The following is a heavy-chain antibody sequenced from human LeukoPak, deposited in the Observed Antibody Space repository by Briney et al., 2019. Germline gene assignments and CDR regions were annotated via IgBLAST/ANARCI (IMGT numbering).Heavy chain of an antibody. CDR3: ARDYYGSTNWFDP. Sequence: ASMKVSCKASGYTFTGYYMHWVRQAPGQGLEWMGRINPNSGGTNYAQKFQGRVTMTRDTSISTAYMELSRLKSDDTAVYYCARDYYGSTNWFDPWGQGTLVTVSS. V-gene: IGHV1-2*06. J-gene: IGHJ5*02. D-gene: IGHD3-10*01. CDR2: INPNSGGT. CDR1: GYTFTGYY.